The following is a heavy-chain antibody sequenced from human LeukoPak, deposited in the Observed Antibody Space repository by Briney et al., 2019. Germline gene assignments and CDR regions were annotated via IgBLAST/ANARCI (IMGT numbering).Heavy chain of an antibody. Sequence: GGSLRLSCAASGFPFSSYGMHWVRKAPGKGLEWVARLVYDARSDYANSVKGRFSISRDDSKNTLFLDMSNLRVEDTALYYCARDLSAAFDFWGQGVLVTVSS. J-gene: IGHJ4*02. CDR1: GFPFSSYG. CDR3: ARDLSAAFDF. V-gene: IGHV3-33*01. D-gene: IGHD6-19*01. CDR2: LVYDARS.